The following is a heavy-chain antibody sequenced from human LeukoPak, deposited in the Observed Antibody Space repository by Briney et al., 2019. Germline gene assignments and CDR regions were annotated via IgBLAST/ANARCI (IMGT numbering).Heavy chain of an antibody. CDR2: IYYSGST. CDR1: GASISSSTDY. CDR3: SGPIRPGLFDP. Sequence: KPSETLSLTCTVSGASISSSTDYWGWIRQPPGKGLEWIANIYYSGSTYYNPSLKSRVTISVDTSKNQFSLKLSSVTAADTAVYFRSGPIRPGLFDPWGQGTLVTVSS. D-gene: IGHD1-14*01. V-gene: IGHV4-39*01. J-gene: IGHJ5*02.